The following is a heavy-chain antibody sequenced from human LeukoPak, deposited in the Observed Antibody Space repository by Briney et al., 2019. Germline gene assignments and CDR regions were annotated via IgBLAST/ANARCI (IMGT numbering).Heavy chain of an antibody. CDR1: GGSISSYY. CDR3: AREGPISIAADTPFDY. D-gene: IGHD6-13*01. J-gene: IGHJ4*02. Sequence: SETLSLTCTVSGGSISSYYWSWIRQPAGKGLEWIGRIYTSGSTNYNPSLKSRVTMSVDTSKNQFSLKPSSVTAADTAVYYCAREGPISIAADTPFDYWGQGTLVTVSS. V-gene: IGHV4-4*07. CDR2: IYTSGST.